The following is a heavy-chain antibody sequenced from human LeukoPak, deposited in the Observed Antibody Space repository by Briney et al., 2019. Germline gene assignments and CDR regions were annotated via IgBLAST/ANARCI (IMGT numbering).Heavy chain of an antibody. CDR2: ITAYNDNT. J-gene: IGHJ4*02. CDR3: ARALLWFGEPSHIDY. Sequence: ASVKVSCKPSGYTFTSYGISWVRQAPGQGLEWMGWITAYNDNTNYAQKLQGRVTMTTDTSTSTAYMELRSLRSDDTAVHYCARALLWFGEPSHIDYWGQGTLVTASS. CDR1: GYTFTSYG. V-gene: IGHV1-18*01. D-gene: IGHD3-10*01.